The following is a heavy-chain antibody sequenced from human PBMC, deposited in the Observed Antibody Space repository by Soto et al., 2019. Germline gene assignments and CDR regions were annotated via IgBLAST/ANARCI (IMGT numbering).Heavy chain of an antibody. V-gene: IGHV3-21*01. D-gene: IGHD2-15*01. CDR1: GVAFRSYN. Sequence: EVQLVESGGGLVKPGGSLTLSCAGSGVAFRSYNMNWVRQPPGKGLEWVASISSGSSNIYYADSVKGRFTISRDNAKDSLYLQMDSLRAEDSAVYYCASATVVAVTFDFWGQGTLLTVSA. J-gene: IGHJ4*02. CDR3: ASATVVAVTFDF. CDR2: ISSGSSNI.